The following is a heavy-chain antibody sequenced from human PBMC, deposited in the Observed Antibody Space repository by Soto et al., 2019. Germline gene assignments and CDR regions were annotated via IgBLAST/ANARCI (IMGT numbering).Heavy chain of an antibody. CDR2: INHSGST. Sequence: SETLSLTCAVYGGSFSGYYWSWIRQPPGKGLEWIGEINHSGSTNYNPSLKSRVTISVDTSKNQFSLKLSSVTAADTAVYYCARGRGYSSGWYIWTSWFDPWGQGTLVTVSS. CDR3: ARGRGYSSGWYIWTSWFDP. V-gene: IGHV4-34*01. D-gene: IGHD6-19*01. J-gene: IGHJ5*02. CDR1: GGSFSGYY.